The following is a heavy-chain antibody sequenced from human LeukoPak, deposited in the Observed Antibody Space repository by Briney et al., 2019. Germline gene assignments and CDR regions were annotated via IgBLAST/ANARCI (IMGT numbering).Heavy chain of an antibody. CDR3: ARGGMVRGVISNLDY. V-gene: IGHV3-33*01. CDR2: IWYDGSNK. Sequence: PGGSLRLSCAASGFTFSSYGMHWVRQAPGKGLEWVAVIWYDGSNKYYADSVKGRFTISRDNSKNTLYLQMNSLRAEDTAVYYCARGGMVRGVISNLDYWGQGTLVTVSS. CDR1: GFTFSSYG. J-gene: IGHJ4*02. D-gene: IGHD3-10*01.